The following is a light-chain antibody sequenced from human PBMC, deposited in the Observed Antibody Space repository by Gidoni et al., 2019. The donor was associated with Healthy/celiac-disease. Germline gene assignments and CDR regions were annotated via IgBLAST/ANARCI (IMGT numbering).Light chain of an antibody. J-gene: IGKJ1*01. CDR2: GAS. CDR1: QSVSSN. Sequence: EIVMTQSPATLSVSPGERATLPCRASQSVSSNLAWYQQKPGQAPRLLIYGASTRATGIPARFSGSESGTEFTLAISSLQSEDFAVYYCQQYNNWPRTFGQXTKVEIK. V-gene: IGKV3-15*01. CDR3: QQYNNWPRT.